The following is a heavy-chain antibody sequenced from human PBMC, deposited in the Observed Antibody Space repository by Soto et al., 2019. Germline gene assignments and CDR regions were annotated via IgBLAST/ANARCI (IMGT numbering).Heavy chain of an antibody. CDR3: VQSRCGGDCLQSYSSHSYYGLDV. CDR1: GFSLSTIGVG. Sequence: QITLKESGPTLVKPTQTLTLTCTFSGFSLSTIGVGVGWIRQPPGKALEWLALIYWDDDKRYSPSLKSRLTVTKDTYKNQVVLTMTNMDTVDTATYYCVQSRCGGDCLQSYSSHSYYGLDVWGQGTTVTVSS. D-gene: IGHD2-21*02. V-gene: IGHV2-5*02. J-gene: IGHJ6*02. CDR2: IYWDDDK.